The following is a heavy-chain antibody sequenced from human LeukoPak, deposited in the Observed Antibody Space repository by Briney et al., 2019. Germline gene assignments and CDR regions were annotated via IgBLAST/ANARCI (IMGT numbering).Heavy chain of an antibody. CDR1: GGSFSGYY. CDR3: ARGLGYSSGPTWFDP. J-gene: IGHJ5*02. V-gene: IGHV4-34*01. Sequence: SETLSLTCTVYGGSFSGYYWSWIRQPPGKGLEWIGEINHSGSTNYNPSLKSRVTISVDTSKSQFSLKLSSVTAADTAVYYCARGLGYSSGPTWFDPWGQGTLVTVSS. D-gene: IGHD6-19*01. CDR2: INHSGST.